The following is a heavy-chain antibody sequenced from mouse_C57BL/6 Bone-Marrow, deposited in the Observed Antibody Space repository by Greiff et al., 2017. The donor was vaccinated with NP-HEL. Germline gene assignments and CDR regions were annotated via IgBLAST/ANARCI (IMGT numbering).Heavy chain of an antibody. D-gene: IGHD1-1*01. CDR3: ARTTTVVAPYYYAMDY. CDR2: ISNGGGST. V-gene: IGHV5-12*01. J-gene: IGHJ4*01. CDR1: GFTFSDYY. Sequence: EVKLVESGGGLVQPGGSLKLSCAASGFTFSDYYMYWVRQTPEKRLEWVAYISNGGGSTYYPDTVKGRFTISRDNAKNTLYLQMSRLKSEDTAMYYCARTTTVVAPYYYAMDYWGQGTSVTVSS.